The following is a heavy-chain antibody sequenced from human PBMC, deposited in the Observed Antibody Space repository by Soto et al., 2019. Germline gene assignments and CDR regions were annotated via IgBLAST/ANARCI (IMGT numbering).Heavy chain of an antibody. CDR1: GYTFTSYG. J-gene: IGHJ6*03. V-gene: IGHV1-18*01. Sequence: QVPLVQSGAEVKKPGASVKVSCKASGYTFTSYGIRWVRQAPGQGLEWMGWISAYNGNTNDAQKLQGRVTMSTDTSTSRACVARRSLRSDGTAVYYCATVHLPARTGKLLSETNYYYYYMDVWGKGTTVTVSS. CDR3: ATVHLPARTGKLLSETNYYYYYMDV. D-gene: IGHD2-2*01. CDR2: ISAYNGNT.